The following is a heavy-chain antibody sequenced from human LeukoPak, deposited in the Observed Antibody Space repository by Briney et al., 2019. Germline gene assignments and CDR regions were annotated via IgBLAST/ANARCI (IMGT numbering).Heavy chain of an antibody. Sequence: KRGESLKISCKGSGYSFTTYWISWVRQMPGKGLEWMGKIDPSNSNTDYSPSLQGHVTISADKSISTAYLQWSSLKASDTAMYYCATHYYSSGSTFDPWGQGTLVTVSS. CDR3: ATHYYSSGSTFDP. CDR1: GYSFTTYW. V-gene: IGHV5-10-1*01. D-gene: IGHD3-10*01. CDR2: IDPSNSNT. J-gene: IGHJ5*02.